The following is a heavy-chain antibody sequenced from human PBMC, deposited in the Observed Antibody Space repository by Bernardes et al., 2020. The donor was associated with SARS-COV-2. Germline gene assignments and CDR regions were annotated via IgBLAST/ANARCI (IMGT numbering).Heavy chain of an antibody. J-gene: IGHJ4*02. V-gene: IGHV1-18*01. CDR2: ISAYNGNI. CDR3: ARESTPGLRAIGY. Sequence: ASMKVSCKASGYSFSSYGIIWVRQAPGQGLEWMGWISAYNGNIEYAQKFRGRVTMTTDTSANTGYMDLRSLRSDDTAVYYCARESTPGLRAIGYWGQGTLVTVSS. D-gene: IGHD3-16*01. CDR1: GYSFSSYG.